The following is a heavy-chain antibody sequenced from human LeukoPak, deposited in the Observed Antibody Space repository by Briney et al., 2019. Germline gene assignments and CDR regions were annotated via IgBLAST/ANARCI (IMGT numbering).Heavy chain of an antibody. D-gene: IGHD1-14*01. CDR2: ISSSSSYI. CDR3: ARGALGMSGRIVDAFDI. Sequence: GGSLRLSCAASEFIFSSYTMNWVRQAPGKGLEWVSSISSSSSYIYSADSVKGRFTISRDNAKNSLYLQMNSLRAEDTAVYYCARGALGMSGRIVDAFDIWGQGTRVTVSS. V-gene: IGHV3-21*01. J-gene: IGHJ3*02. CDR1: EFIFSSYT.